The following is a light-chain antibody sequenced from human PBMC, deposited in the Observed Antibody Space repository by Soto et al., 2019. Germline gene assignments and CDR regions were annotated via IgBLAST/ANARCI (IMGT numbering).Light chain of an antibody. CDR1: SSDVGGHNS. CDR2: EVS. CDR3: QSYDSSLSGYV. V-gene: IGLV2-14*01. J-gene: IGLJ1*01. Sequence: QSALTQPASVSGSPGQSITISCTGTSSDVGGHNSVSWYQQHPGEVPKLMISEVSKRPSGVSNRFSGSKSGTSASLAITGLQAEDEADYYCQSYDSSLSGYVFGTGTKVTVL.